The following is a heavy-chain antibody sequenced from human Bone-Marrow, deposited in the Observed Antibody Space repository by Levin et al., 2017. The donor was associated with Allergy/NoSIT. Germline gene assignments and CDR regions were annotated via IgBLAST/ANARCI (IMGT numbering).Heavy chain of an antibody. V-gene: IGHV3-7*01. CDR2: IKQDGSEK. CDR3: AREIAAWGYSYGLELYYFDY. Sequence: GGSLRLSCAASGFTFSSYWMSWVRQAPGKGLEWVANIKQDGSEKYYVDSVKGRFTISRDNAKNSLYLQMNSLRAEDTAVYYCAREIAAWGYSYGLELYYFDYWGQGTLVTVSS. J-gene: IGHJ4*02. D-gene: IGHD5-18*01. CDR1: GFTFSSYW.